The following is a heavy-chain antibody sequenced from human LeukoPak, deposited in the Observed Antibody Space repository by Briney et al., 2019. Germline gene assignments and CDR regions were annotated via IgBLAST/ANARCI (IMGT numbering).Heavy chain of an antibody. V-gene: IGHV4-59*01. CDR2: IYYSGST. J-gene: IGHJ3*02. CDR3: ARVRSSGYYPHDAFDI. D-gene: IGHD3-22*01. Sequence: SETLSLTCTVSGDSISSYYWSWIRQPPGKGLEWIGYIYYSGSTNYNPSLKSRVTISVDTSKNQFSLKLSSVTAADTAVYYCARVRSSGYYPHDAFDIWGQGTMVTVSS. CDR1: GDSISSYY.